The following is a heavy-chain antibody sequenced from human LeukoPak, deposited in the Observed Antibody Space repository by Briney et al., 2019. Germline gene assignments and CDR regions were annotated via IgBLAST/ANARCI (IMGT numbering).Heavy chain of an antibody. Sequence: GGSLRLSCAASGFTFSSYGMHWVRQAPGKGLEWVAFIRYDGSNEYYADSVKGRFTISRDNSKNTLYLQMNSLRADDTAVYYCAKDGPLRFLEWLSEQHWFDPWGQGTLVTVSS. CDR3: AKDGPLRFLEWLSEQHWFDP. CDR2: IRYDGSNE. J-gene: IGHJ5*02. CDR1: GFTFSSYG. D-gene: IGHD3-3*01. V-gene: IGHV3-30*02.